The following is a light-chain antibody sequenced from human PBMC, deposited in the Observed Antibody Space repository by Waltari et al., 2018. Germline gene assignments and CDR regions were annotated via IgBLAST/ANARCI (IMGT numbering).Light chain of an antibody. V-gene: IGLV3-21*04. CDR3: HVWHPHVGPWV. CDR2: YDR. Sequence: SYVVTQPPSVSVAPGETATITCWGDNIGTYSVHWYQQQAGQAPVLVIFYDRDARSARPSRFSGSNTGNTATPTIISVEAGDEARYYCHVWHPHVGPWVFGTGTAVTVL. CDR1: NIGTYS. J-gene: IGLJ1*01.